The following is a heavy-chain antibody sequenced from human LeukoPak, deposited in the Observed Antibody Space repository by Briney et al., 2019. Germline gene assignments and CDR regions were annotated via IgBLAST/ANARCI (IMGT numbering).Heavy chain of an antibody. Sequence: SETLSLTCTVSGGSISSYYWSWLRQPAGRGLEWIGRIYTSGSTDYNPSLKSRVTMSLDTSKNQFSLRLSSVTAADTAVYYCGRGAKYCSGGTCYTYYFDYWGQGTLVTVSS. D-gene: IGHD2-15*01. J-gene: IGHJ4*02. CDR2: IYTSGST. CDR3: GRGAKYCSGGTCYTYYFDY. CDR1: GGSISSYY. V-gene: IGHV4-4*07.